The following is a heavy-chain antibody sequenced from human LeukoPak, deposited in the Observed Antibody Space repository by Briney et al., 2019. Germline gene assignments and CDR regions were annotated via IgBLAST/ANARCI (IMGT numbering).Heavy chain of an antibody. CDR2: INTNTGNP. J-gene: IGHJ4*02. Sequence: ASVKVSCKASGYTFTSYGISWVRQAPGQGLEWMGWINTNTGNPTYAQGFTGRFVFSLDTSVSTAYLQISSLKAEDTAVYYCARDHPTLTPQYYYDSSGYYDYWGQGTLVTVSS. V-gene: IGHV7-4-1*02. D-gene: IGHD3-22*01. CDR1: GYTFTSYG. CDR3: ARDHPTLTPQYYYDSSGYYDY.